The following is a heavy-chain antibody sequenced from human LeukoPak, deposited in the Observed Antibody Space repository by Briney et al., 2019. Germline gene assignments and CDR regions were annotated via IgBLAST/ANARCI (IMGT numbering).Heavy chain of an antibody. CDR1: GGSISSYY. J-gene: IGHJ5*02. V-gene: IGHV4-59*05. CDR3: ARHLSPRIVVVPAAENRFDP. CDR2: IYYSGST. Sequence: SETLSLTYIVSGGSISSYYWSWIRQPPGKGLEWIGSIYYSGSTYYNPSLKSRVTISVDTSKNQFSLKLSSVTAADTAVYYCARHLSPRIVVVPAAENRFDPWGQGTLVTISS. D-gene: IGHD2-2*01.